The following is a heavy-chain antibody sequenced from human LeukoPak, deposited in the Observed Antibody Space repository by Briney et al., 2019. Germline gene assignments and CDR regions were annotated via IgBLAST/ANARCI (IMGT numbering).Heavy chain of an antibody. CDR3: ARSGGSF. V-gene: IGHV3-7*01. CDR1: GRTISNYW. J-gene: IGHJ4*02. Sequence: GGSLRLSCVVSGRTISNYWMSWVRQAPGKGLEWVATIKQDGSEKNYVDSVKGRFTISRDNAKNSLYLQMNSLRAEDAAVYYCARSGGSFWGQGTLVTVSS. CDR2: IKQDGSEK. D-gene: IGHD3-10*01.